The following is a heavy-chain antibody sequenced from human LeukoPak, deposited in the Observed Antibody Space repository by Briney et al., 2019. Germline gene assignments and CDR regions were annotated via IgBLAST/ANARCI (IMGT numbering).Heavy chain of an antibody. CDR1: GFIFSHYA. D-gene: IGHD3-16*01. Sequence: GGSLRLSCSASGFIFSHYAVNWVRQAPGKGLEWVSGISGSGDSTYYADSVKGRFTVSRDNAKNTLYVQMNSLTAADTAVYFCAKALGDWPTTLDYWGRGTLVTVSS. CDR2: ISGSGDST. J-gene: IGHJ4*02. V-gene: IGHV3-23*01. CDR3: AKALGDWPTTLDY.